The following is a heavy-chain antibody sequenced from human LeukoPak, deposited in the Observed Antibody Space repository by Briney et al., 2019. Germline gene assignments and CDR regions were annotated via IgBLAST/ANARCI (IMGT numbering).Heavy chain of an antibody. D-gene: IGHD5-18*01. CDR1: GYRFTSYW. V-gene: IGHV5-51*01. J-gene: IGHJ1*01. Sequence: GGSLEISFQGSGYRFTSYWIGWGRQMPGKGVGGMGSIYPSDSDTRYSPSFQGQVTILADKSISTAYLQSSSLKASDTAMYYCARLGSYSYGEHWGQGTLVTVSS. CDR2: IYPSDSDT. CDR3: ARLGSYSYGEH.